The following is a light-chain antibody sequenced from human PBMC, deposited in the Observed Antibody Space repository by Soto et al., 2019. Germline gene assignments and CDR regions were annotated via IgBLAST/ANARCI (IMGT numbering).Light chain of an antibody. CDR3: YSYAGSSTFYV. CDR1: SSDIGSYDH. J-gene: IGLJ1*01. V-gene: IGLV2-23*02. Sequence: QSVLTQPASVSGSPGQSITISCSGTSSDIGSYDHVAWYQQFPGKSPKLIIYAVSDRPSGVSDRFSGSKSGNTASLTISGLQAEDEADYYRYSYAGSSTFYVFGTGTKVTVL. CDR2: AVS.